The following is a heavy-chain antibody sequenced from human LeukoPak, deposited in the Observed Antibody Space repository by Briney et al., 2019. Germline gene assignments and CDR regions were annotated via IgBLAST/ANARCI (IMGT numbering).Heavy chain of an antibody. CDR1: GVTFSSYS. Sequence: GGALRLSCAASGVTFSSYSMNWVRQAPGKGLEWVSSISSSSSSYIYYADSVKGRFTISRDNAKNSLYLQMNSLRAEDTAVYYCARDITIFGVVYYGMDVWGQGTTVTVSS. V-gene: IGHV3-21*01. J-gene: IGHJ6*02. D-gene: IGHD3-3*01. CDR3: ARDITIFGVVYYGMDV. CDR2: ISSSSSSYI.